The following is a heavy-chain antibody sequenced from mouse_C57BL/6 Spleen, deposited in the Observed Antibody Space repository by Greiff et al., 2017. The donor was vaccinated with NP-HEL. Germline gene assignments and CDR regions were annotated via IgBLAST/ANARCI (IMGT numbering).Heavy chain of an antibody. CDR2: ITPNYCTP. D-gene: IGHD2-4*01. Sequence: VQLQQSGPELVKPGASVKISCKASGYSFTDYNMNWVKQSPGQLLSFLSVITPNYCTPSYHPQFKGPATLTVDQSSSTAYMQLNSLTSEDSAVYYCARGGDYDGWYFDVRGTGTTVTVSS. CDR3: ARGGDYDGWYFDV. J-gene: IGHJ1*03. CDR1: GYSFTDYN. V-gene: IGHV1-39*01.